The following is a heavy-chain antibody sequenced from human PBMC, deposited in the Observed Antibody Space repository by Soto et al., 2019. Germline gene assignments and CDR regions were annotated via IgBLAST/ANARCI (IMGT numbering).Heavy chain of an antibody. Sequence: ESLTISCTGAGYSFTSYWIGLVRQMRGKGLEWMGIIYPGDSDTRYSPSFQGQVTISADKSISTAYLQWSSLKASDTAMYYCARLRDCSSTSCDAFDIWGQGTMVTV. J-gene: IGHJ3*02. CDR3: ARLRDCSSTSCDAFDI. CDR2: IYPGDSDT. V-gene: IGHV5-51*01. CDR1: GYSFTSYW. D-gene: IGHD2-2*01.